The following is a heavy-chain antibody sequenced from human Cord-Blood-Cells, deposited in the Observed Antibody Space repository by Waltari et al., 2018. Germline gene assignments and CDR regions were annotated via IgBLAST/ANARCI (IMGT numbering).Heavy chain of an antibody. J-gene: IGHJ4*02. V-gene: IGHV3-48*03. Sequence: EVQLVESGGGLVQPGGSLRLSCAASGFTFSSYEMNWVRQAPGQGLEWVSYISSSGSTIYYADSVKGRFTISRENAKNSLYLQMNSLRAEDTAVYYCARGDSDYYGSGSYYNLDYWGQGTLVTVSS. CDR2: ISSSGSTI. D-gene: IGHD3-10*01. CDR3: ARGDSDYYGSGSYYNLDY. CDR1: GFTFSSYE.